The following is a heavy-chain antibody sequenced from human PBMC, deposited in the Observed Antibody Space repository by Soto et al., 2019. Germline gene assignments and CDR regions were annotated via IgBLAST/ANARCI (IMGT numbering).Heavy chain of an antibody. CDR2: INIGGNNT. V-gene: IGHV3-23*01. CDR1: GYNFNKYA. Sequence: EVQLLESGGGLRQPGGSLRLSCVGSGYNFNKYAVSWVRQAPGKGLEWVSAINIGGNNTFYTDSVKGRFIISRDNSKNMFYLEMNNLTAEHTVVYYCARSAYYFDGTGSHAFDIWGQGTRVTVSS. D-gene: IGHD3-22*01. CDR3: ARSAYYFDGTGSHAFDI. J-gene: IGHJ3*02.